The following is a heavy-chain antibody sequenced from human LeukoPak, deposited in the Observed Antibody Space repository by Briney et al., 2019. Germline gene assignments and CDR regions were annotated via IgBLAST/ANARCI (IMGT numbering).Heavy chain of an antibody. CDR2: ISSSGSTI. CDR1: GFTFSSYE. Sequence: GGSLRLPCVASGFTFSSYEMNWVRQAPGKGLEWVSYISSSGSTIYYADSVKGRFTISRDNSKNTLYLQMNSLRAEDTAVYYCAKDGGYSSGWYGGWFDPWGQGTLVTVSS. J-gene: IGHJ5*02. D-gene: IGHD6-19*01. CDR3: AKDGGYSSGWYGGWFDP. V-gene: IGHV3-48*03.